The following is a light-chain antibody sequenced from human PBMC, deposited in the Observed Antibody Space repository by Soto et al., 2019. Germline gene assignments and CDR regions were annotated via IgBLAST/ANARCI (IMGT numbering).Light chain of an antibody. V-gene: IGKV3-11*01. CDR1: QSVSSF. Sequence: EIVLTQSPAPLSLSPGERATLSCRASQSVSSFLAWYQQKPGQAPRLLIYDASNRATGIPARFSGSGSVTDFTLTISSLEPEDFAVYYCQQHSNWPPITFGQGTRLEIK. J-gene: IGKJ5*01. CDR3: QQHSNWPPIT. CDR2: DAS.